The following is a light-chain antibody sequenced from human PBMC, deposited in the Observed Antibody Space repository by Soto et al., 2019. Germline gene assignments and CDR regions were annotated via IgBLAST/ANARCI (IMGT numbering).Light chain of an antibody. V-gene: IGLV2-14*01. CDR1: GSDVGGYDF. CDR3: CSYVDTDTWV. J-gene: IGLJ3*02. CDR2: EVS. Sequence: QSVLTQPASVSGSPGQSITISCTGTGSDVGGYDFVSWYQQHPGKAPKLLIYEVSRRPSGVSNRFSGSKSGNTASLTISGLQAEDEADYYCCSYVDTDTWVFGGGTKVTVL.